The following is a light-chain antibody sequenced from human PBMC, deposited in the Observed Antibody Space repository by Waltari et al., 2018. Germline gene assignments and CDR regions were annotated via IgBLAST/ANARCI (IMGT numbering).Light chain of an antibody. Sequence: SCRASQSIGRYLVWYQHKSGQAPRLRIDGASTRANGIPDRFSGIGSGTDFSLTISRLEAEDFAVYYCQNHERLPSTFGQGTKVEIK. CDR2: GAS. CDR1: QSIGRY. CDR3: QNHERLPST. J-gene: IGKJ1*01. V-gene: IGKV3-20*01.